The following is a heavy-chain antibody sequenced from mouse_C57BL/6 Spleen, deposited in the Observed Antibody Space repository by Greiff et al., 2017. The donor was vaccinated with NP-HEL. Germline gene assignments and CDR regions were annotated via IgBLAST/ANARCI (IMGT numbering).Heavy chain of an antibody. V-gene: IGHV1-69*01. CDR3: ARSRYYYDFDY. CDR2: IDPSDSYT. D-gene: IGHD1-1*01. J-gene: IGHJ2*01. CDR1: GYTFTSYW. Sequence: VQLQQPGAELVMPGASVKLSCKASGYTFTSYWMHWVKQRPGQGLEWIGEIDPSDSYTNYNQKFKGKSTLTVDKSSSTAYMQLSSLTSEDSAVYYCARSRYYYDFDYWGQGTTLTVSS.